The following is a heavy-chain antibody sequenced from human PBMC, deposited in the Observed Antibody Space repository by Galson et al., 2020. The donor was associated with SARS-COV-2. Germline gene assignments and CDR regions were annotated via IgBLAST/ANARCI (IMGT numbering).Heavy chain of an antibody. CDR3: ARGSSITMVRGVKKVVHYYYYMDV. Sequence: GESLKISCAASGFTFSSYDMHWVRQATGKGLEWVSAIGTAGDTYYPGSVKGRFTISRENAKNSLYLQMNSLRAGDTAVYYCARGSSITMVRGVKKVVHYYYYMDVWGKGTTVTVSS. CDR1: GFTFSSYD. V-gene: IGHV3-13*01. D-gene: IGHD3-10*01. CDR2: IGTAGDT. J-gene: IGHJ6*03.